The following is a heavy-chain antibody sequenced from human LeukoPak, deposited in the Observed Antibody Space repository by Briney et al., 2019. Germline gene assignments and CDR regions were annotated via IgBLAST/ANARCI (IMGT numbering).Heavy chain of an antibody. Sequence: SETLPLSCGVYGGHFSGYYWAWIRQPPGKGLEWIGSIYYSRSTYYNPSLKSRVAISVDTSKTQFSLKLSSGTAADSAVYFCASPRAHNGWVGGGAEPFEYWGQGALVIVSS. CDR1: GGHFSGYY. CDR3: ASPRAHNGWVGGGAEPFEY. J-gene: IGHJ4*02. CDR2: IYYSRST. D-gene: IGHD3-10*01. V-gene: IGHV4-34*01.